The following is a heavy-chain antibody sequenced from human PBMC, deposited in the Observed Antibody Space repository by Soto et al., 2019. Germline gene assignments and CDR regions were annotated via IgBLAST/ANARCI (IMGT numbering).Heavy chain of an antibody. CDR1: GYTFTNYA. CDR2: INAGNGDT. Sequence: GSSVKVSCKASGYTFTNYAIHWVRQAPGQRLEWMGWINAGNGDTKYSQKFQGRVTITRDTSASTAYMDLSGLNSEDTSVYYCASGGSGWPYDCWGQGTLVTVSS. D-gene: IGHD6-19*01. J-gene: IGHJ4*02. CDR3: ASGGSGWPYDC. V-gene: IGHV1-3*01.